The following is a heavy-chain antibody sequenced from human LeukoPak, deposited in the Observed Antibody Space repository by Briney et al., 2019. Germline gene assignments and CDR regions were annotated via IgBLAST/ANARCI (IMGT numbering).Heavy chain of an antibody. CDR1: GFTFSSYD. CDR3: AGGAARGNWFDP. V-gene: IGHV3-13*01. J-gene: IGHJ5*02. D-gene: IGHD6-6*01. Sequence: PGGSLRLSCAASGFTFSSYDMHWVRQATGKGLEWVSAIGTAGDTYYPGSVKGRFTISRENAKNSLYLQMNSLRAGDTAVYYCAGGAARGNWFDPWGQGTLVTVSS. CDR2: IGTAGDT.